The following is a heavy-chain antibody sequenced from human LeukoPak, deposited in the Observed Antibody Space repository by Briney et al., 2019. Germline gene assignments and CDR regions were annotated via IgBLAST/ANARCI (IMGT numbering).Heavy chain of an antibody. CDR1: GFSFSSYS. Sequence: GGSLRLSCAASGFSFSSYSINWVRQAPGKGLEWVSYISSSNYYVYYADSVKGRFTISRDNAKNSLSLQMNSLRAEDTAVYYCARWSRSGFDYWGQGTLVTVSS. V-gene: IGHV3-21*01. CDR3: ARWSRSGFDY. J-gene: IGHJ4*02. D-gene: IGHD6-6*01. CDR2: ISSSNYYV.